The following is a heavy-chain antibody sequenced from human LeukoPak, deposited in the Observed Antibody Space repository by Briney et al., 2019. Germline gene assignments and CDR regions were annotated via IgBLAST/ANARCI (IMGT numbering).Heavy chain of an antibody. D-gene: IGHD6-19*01. CDR3: ARGDAVAGPFDY. CDR1: GGTFSSYA. Sequence: ASVKVSCKASGGTFSSYAISWVRQAPGQGLEWMGRIIPILGIANYAQKFQGRVTITADKSTSTAYMELSSLRSEDTAVYYCARGDAVAGPFDYWGQGTLVTVSS. J-gene: IGHJ4*02. V-gene: IGHV1-69*04. CDR2: IIPILGIA.